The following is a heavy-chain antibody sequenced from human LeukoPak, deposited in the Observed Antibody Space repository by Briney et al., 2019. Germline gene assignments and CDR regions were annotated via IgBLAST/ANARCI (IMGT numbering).Heavy chain of an antibody. CDR1: GYSISSGYY. CDR2: IYHSGST. V-gene: IGHV4-38-2*02. J-gene: IGHJ4*02. D-gene: IGHD6-19*01. Sequence: ASETLSLTCTVSGYSISSGYYWGWIRQPPGKGLEWIGSIYHSGSTYYNPSLKSRVTISVDTSKNQFSLKLSSVTAADTAVYYCAREGPPSGWFSDWGQGTLVTVSS. CDR3: AREGPPSGWFSD.